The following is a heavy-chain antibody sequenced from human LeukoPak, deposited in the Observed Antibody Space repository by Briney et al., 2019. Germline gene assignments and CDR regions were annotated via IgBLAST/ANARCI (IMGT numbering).Heavy chain of an antibody. CDR1: GYTFTSYG. Sequence: GASVKVSCKASGYTFTSYGISWVRQAPGQGLEWMGWISAYNGNTNYAQKLQGRVTMTTDTSTSTAYMELRSLRSEDTAVYYCATYSSSWYHEAFDIWGQGTMVTVSS. CDR3: ATYSSSWYHEAFDI. V-gene: IGHV1-18*01. CDR2: ISAYNGNT. J-gene: IGHJ3*02. D-gene: IGHD6-13*01.